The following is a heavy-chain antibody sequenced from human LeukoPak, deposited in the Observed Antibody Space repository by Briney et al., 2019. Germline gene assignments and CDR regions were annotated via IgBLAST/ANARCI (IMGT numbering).Heavy chain of an antibody. Sequence: SETLSLTCAVYGGSFSGYYWSWIRQPPGKGLEWIGEINHSGSTNYNPSLKSRVTISVDTSKNQFSLKLSSVTVADTAVYYCARRLMTTVTTARRSGWYFDLWGRGTLVTVSS. J-gene: IGHJ2*01. D-gene: IGHD4-17*01. CDR2: INHSGST. V-gene: IGHV4-34*01. CDR3: ARRLMTTVTTARRSGWYFDL. CDR1: GGSFSGYY.